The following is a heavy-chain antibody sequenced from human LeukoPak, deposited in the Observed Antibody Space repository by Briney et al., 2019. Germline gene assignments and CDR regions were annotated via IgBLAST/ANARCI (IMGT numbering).Heavy chain of an antibody. CDR2: IRYDGSDK. V-gene: IGHV3-30*02. CDR1: GFTFSSYG. D-gene: IGHD1-26*01. J-gene: IGHJ4*02. CDR3: AKAVSGSPDY. Sequence: AGGSLRLSCAASGFTFSSYGMHWVRQAPGKGLEWVAFIRYDGSDKYYADSVKGRFTISRDNSKNTLYLQMNSLRAEDTAVYYCAKAVSGSPDYWGQGILVTVSS.